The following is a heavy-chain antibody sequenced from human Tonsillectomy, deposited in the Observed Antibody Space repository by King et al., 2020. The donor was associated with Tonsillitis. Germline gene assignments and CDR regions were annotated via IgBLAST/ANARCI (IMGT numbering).Heavy chain of an antibody. D-gene: IGHD1-26*01. CDR3: AKHTGPRTGIVGATSSYFDY. CDR1: GFTFSSYV. J-gene: IGHJ4*02. Sequence: VQLVESGGGVVQPGRSLRLSCAASGFTFSSYVMHWVRQAPGKGLEWVAVISYDGSNKYYADSVKGRFTISRDNSKNTLYLQMNSLRAEDTAVYYCAKHTGPRTGIVGATSSYFDYWGQGTLVTVSS. CDR2: ISYDGSNK. V-gene: IGHV3-30-3*02.